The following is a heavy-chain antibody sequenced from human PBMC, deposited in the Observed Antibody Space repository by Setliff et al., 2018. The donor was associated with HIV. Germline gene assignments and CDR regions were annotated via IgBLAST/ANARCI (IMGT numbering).Heavy chain of an antibody. Sequence: SETLSLTCTVSGGSITNYAYYWAWIRQSPGKGLEWIGNIFHTGFAHYNPSFRSRVTMSVDTSKNQFSLKLSSVTAADTAVYYCARVPSSLNWFGPWGQGTLVTVSS. J-gene: IGHJ5*02. CDR1: GGSITNYAYY. V-gene: IGHV4-39*01. CDR2: IFHTGFA. D-gene: IGHD3-10*01. CDR3: ARVPSSLNWFGP.